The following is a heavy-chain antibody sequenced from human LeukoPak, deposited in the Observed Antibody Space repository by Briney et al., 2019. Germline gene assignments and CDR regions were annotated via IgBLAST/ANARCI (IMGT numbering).Heavy chain of an antibody. Sequence: PSETLSLTCSVFGGSIGSSSWNWIRLSPGKGLEWIGYISYNGRTNYSPSLKSRVIISIDTSKNQLSLNLTSVTAADTALYYCVRDRSGTYYNFDVWGQGTMVSVSA. J-gene: IGHJ3*01. CDR2: ISYNGRT. CDR1: GGSIGSSS. D-gene: IGHD1-26*01. V-gene: IGHV4-59*13. CDR3: VRDRSGTYYNFDV.